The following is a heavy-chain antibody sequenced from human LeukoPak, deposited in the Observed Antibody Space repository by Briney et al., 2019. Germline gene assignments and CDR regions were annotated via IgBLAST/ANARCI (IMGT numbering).Heavy chain of an antibody. CDR1: GFTCSSYA. CDR3: AKGYDFWSGYYHDDAFDI. CDR2: IRGSGGST. D-gene: IGHD3-3*01. V-gene: IGHV3-23*01. J-gene: IGHJ3*02. Sequence: GGSLRLSCAASGFTCSSYAMSWVRQAPGKELEWVSAIRGSGGSTYYADSVKGRFTISRDNSKNTLYLQMDSLRAEDTAVYYCAKGYDFWSGYYHDDAFDIWGQGTMVTVSS.